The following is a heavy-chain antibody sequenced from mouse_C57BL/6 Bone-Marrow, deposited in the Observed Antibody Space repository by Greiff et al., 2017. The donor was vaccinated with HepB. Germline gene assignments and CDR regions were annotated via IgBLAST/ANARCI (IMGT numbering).Heavy chain of an antibody. J-gene: IGHJ1*03. V-gene: IGHV5-16*01. CDR3: ARDQGGSSLWYFDV. Sequence: DVQLVESEGGLVQPGSSMKLSCTASGFTFSDYYMAWVRQVPEKGLEWVANINYDGSSTYYLDSLKSRFIISRDNAKNILYLQMSSLKSEDTATYYCARDQGGSSLWYFDVWGTGTTVTVSS. CDR1: GFTFSDYY. D-gene: IGHD1-1*01. CDR2: INYDGSST.